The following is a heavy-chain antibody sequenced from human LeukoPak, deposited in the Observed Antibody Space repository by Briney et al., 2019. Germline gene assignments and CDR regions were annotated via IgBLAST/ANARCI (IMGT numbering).Heavy chain of an antibody. Sequence: ASVKVSCKASGYTFTGYCIHWVRQAPGQGLEWMGRINPNSGDTNYAQKFQGRVTMTRDTSINTAFMELSRLRSDDTAVYYCARDRHWNQGNFDYWGQGTLVTVSS. D-gene: IGHD1-1*01. V-gene: IGHV1-2*02. CDR2: INPNSGDT. J-gene: IGHJ4*02. CDR3: ARDRHWNQGNFDY. CDR1: GYTFTGYC.